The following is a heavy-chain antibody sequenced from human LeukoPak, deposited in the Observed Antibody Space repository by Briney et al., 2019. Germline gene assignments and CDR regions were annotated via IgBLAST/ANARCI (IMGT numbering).Heavy chain of an antibody. CDR2: IDSGGST. D-gene: IGHD4-17*01. CDR3: TTNLYGDYGEYFQH. V-gene: IGHV3-66*01. J-gene: IGHJ1*01. Sequence: GGSLTLSCAASVFTVSSNYMIWARQAPGKGLEWVPVIDSGGSTYYADSVKGRINISRDNSKNTMYSQKNNPRSEDTAVYYCTTNLYGDYGEYFQHWGQGTLVTVSS. CDR1: VFTVSSNY.